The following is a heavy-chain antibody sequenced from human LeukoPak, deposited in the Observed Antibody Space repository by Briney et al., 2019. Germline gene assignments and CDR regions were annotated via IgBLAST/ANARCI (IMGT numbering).Heavy chain of an antibody. CDR3: ARERGALDS. J-gene: IGHJ4*02. V-gene: IGHV3-74*01. D-gene: IGHD1-26*01. CDR2: INSDGSVT. CDR1: GFTFTNYW. Sequence: QPGGSLRLSCAASGFTFTNYWIHWVRQAPGEGLVWVSRINSDGSVTRYADSVKGRFTISRDNAKNTVFLQMNSLKTEDTAVYYWARERGALDSWGQGTLVTVS.